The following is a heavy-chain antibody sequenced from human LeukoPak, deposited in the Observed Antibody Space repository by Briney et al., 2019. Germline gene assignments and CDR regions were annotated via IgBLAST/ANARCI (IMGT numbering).Heavy chain of an antibody. CDR3: ARSRYPRGGRPGNNWFDP. Sequence: AASVKVSCKASGYTFTGYYMHWVRQAPGQGLEWMGWINPNSGGTNYAQKFQGRVTMTRDTSISTAYMELSRLRTDDTAVYYCARSRYPRGGRPGNNWFDPWGQGTLVTVSS. CDR1: GYTFTGYY. CDR2: INPNSGGT. J-gene: IGHJ5*02. V-gene: IGHV1-2*02. D-gene: IGHD3-16*01.